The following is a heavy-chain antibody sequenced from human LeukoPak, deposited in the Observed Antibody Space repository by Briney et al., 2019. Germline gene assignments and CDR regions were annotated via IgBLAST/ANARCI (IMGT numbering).Heavy chain of an antibody. J-gene: IGHJ3*02. D-gene: IGHD1-26*01. CDR1: GYTFTSYY. Sequence: GASVKVSCKASGYTFTSYYMHWVRRAPGQGLEWMGIINPSGGSTSYAQKFQGRVTMTRDTSTSTVYMELSSLRSEETAVYYCAREGGLIVGAKRRAFDIWGQGTMVTVSS. CDR2: INPSGGST. V-gene: IGHV1-46*01. CDR3: AREGGLIVGAKRRAFDI.